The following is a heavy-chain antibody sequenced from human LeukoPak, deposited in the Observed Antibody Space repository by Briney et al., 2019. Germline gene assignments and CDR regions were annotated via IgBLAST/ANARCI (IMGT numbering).Heavy chain of an antibody. CDR1: GFTFSSYA. D-gene: IGHD6-13*01. J-gene: IGHJ4*02. CDR2: ISYDGNNK. CDR3: ARDQQQGGDY. V-gene: IGHV3-30-3*01. Sequence: GGSLRLSCAASGFTFSSYAMHWVRQAPGKGLEWVAVISYDGNNKYYADSVKGRFTISRDNSKNTLYLQMNSLRAEDTAVYCCARDQQQGGDYWGQGSLVTVSS.